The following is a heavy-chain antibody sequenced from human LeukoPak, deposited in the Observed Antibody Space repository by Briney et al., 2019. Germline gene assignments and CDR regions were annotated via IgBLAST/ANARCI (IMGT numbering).Heavy chain of an antibody. J-gene: IGHJ4*02. D-gene: IGHD3-10*01. CDR2: IYYSGTT. CDR1: GGSISSSDYY. Sequence: PSETLSLTCTVSGGSISSSDYYWGWIRQPPGKGLEWIASIYYSGTTHYNPSHQSRVTMSVDTSKNQFSLKMNSVTAADTAVYYCARGQWFRAFWSRGTPVTVSS. CDR3: ARGQWFRAF. V-gene: IGHV4-39*01.